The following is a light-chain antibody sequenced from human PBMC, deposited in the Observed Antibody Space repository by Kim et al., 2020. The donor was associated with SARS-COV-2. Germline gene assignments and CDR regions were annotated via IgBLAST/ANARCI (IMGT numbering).Light chain of an antibody. CDR1: QSVSSY. CDR2: DAS. V-gene: IGKV3-11*01. J-gene: IGKJ2*01. CDR3: QQRSNWPPGYT. Sequence: SPGESATLSCMARQSVSSYLAWYQQKPGQAPRLLIYDASNRATGIPARFSGSGSGTDFTLTISSLEPEEFAVYYCQQRSNWPPGYTFGQGTKLEI.